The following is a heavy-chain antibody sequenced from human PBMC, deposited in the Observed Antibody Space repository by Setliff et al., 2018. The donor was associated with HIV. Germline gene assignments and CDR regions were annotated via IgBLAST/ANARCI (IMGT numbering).Heavy chain of an antibody. CDR3: SGDAAPSSSASYFQH. CDR2: INPSSCST. V-gene: IGHV1-46*01. CDR1: GYTFTSYY. D-gene: IGHD6-6*01. J-gene: IGHJ1*01. Sequence: ASEKVSYKASGYTFTSYYMHWVRQAPGQGLEWMGTINPSSCSTTYAQKFQGRITMTRDTSTSTVYKELSSLRSEDTAVYYCSGDAAPSSSASYFQHWGQGTPVTVSS.